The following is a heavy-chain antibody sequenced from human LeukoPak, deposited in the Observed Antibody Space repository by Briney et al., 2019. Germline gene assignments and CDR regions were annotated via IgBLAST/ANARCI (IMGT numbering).Heavy chain of an antibody. J-gene: IGHJ4*02. V-gene: IGHV4-4*07. CDR3: ARDRPWRADY. CDR1: GGSISSYK. D-gene: IGHD6-6*01. Sequence: SETLSLTSTVSGGSISSYKWSWIRQPAGKGLEWIGRIYTSENTNYNPSLKSRVTISVDTSKNQFSLKLSSVTAADTAVYYCARDRPWRADYWGQGTLVTVSS. CDR2: IYTSENT.